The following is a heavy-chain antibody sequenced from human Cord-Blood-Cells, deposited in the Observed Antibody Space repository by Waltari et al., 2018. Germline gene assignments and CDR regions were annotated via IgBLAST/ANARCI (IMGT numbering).Heavy chain of an antibody. CDR1: GGSFSGYY. J-gene: IGHJ4*02. CDR2: INHSGST. D-gene: IGHD6-6*01. CDR3: ARLPSIAARPAYYFDY. Sequence: QVQLQQWGAGLLKPSETLSLTCAVYGGSFSGYYWSWIRQPPGKGLEWIGEINHSGSTNYNPSLKSRVTISVDTSKNQFSLKLSSVTAADTAVYYCARLPSIAARPAYYFDYWGQGTLVTVSS. V-gene: IGHV4-34*01.